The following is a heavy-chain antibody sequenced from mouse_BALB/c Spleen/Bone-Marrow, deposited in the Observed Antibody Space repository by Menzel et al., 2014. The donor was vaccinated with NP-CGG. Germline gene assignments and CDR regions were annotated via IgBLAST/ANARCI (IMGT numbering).Heavy chain of an antibody. Sequence: EVMLVESGGGLVQPGGSLRLSCATSGFTFTDYYMSWVRRPPGKALEWLGFIRSKANGYTTEYSASVKGRFTISRDNSQSILYPQMNTLRAEDSATYYCARDRGLTYFDYWGQGTTLTVSS. CDR3: ARDRGLTYFDY. V-gene: IGHV7-3*02. CDR2: IRSKANGYTT. D-gene: IGHD2-4*01. J-gene: IGHJ2*01. CDR1: GFTFTDYY.